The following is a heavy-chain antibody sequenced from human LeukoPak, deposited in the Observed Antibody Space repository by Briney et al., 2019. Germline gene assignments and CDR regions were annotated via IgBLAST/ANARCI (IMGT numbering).Heavy chain of an antibody. Sequence: SETLSLTCAVCGGSFSGYYWSWIRQPPGKGLEWIGEINHSGSTNYNPSLKSRVTISVDTSKNQFSLKLSSVTAADTAVYYCARGRGSSWYGYYFDYWGQGTLVTVSS. J-gene: IGHJ4*02. V-gene: IGHV4-34*01. CDR3: ARGRGSSWYGYYFDY. D-gene: IGHD6-13*01. CDR1: GGSFSGYY. CDR2: INHSGST.